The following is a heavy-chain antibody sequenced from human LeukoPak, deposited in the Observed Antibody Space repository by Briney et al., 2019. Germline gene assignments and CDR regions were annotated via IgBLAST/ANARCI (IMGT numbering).Heavy chain of an antibody. CDR2: IIPIFGTA. J-gene: IGHJ6*02. D-gene: IGHD6-19*01. V-gene: IGHV1-69*01. CDR3: AREGYSSGWPEPRNYYYYGMDV. CDR1: GGTFSSYA. Sequence: ASVKVSCKASGGTFSSYAISWVRQAPGQGLERMGGIIPIFGTANYAQKFQGRVTITADESTSTAYMELSSLRSEDTAAYYCAREGYSSGWPEPRNYYYYGMDVWGQGTTVTVSS.